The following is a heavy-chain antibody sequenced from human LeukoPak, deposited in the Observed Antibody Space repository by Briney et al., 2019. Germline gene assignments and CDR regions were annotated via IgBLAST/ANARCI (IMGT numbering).Heavy chain of an antibody. J-gene: IGHJ4*02. CDR3: ARETRDHYVSGNYYFDY. Sequence: SETLSLTCAVYGGSFSGYYWSWIRQPPGKGLEWIGEINYSGNTNYNPSLKSRVTISLDTSKNQFSLKLSSATAADTAVYYCARETRDHYVSGNYYFDYWGQGTLVTVSS. V-gene: IGHV4-34*01. D-gene: IGHD3-10*01. CDR1: GGSFSGYY. CDR2: INYSGNT.